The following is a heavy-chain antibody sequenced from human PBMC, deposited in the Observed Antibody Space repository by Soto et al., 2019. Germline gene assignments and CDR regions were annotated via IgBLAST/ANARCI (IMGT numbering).Heavy chain of an antibody. J-gene: IGHJ4*02. D-gene: IGHD5-12*01. CDR1: GYTFTSYA. Sequence: ASSKASCKASGYTFTSYAMHWVRQAPGQRLEWMGWINAGNGNTKYSQKFQGRVTITRDTSASTAYMELSSLRSEDTAVYYCATDILGETYYFDYWGQGTLVTVSS. V-gene: IGHV1-3*01. CDR2: INAGNGNT. CDR3: ATDILGETYYFDY.